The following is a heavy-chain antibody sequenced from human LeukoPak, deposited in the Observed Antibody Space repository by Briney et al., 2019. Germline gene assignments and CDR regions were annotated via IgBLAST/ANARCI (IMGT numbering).Heavy chain of an antibody. CDR2: VNTDESRT. V-gene: IGHV3-74*01. D-gene: IGHD1-26*01. Sequence: GGSLRLSCAVSGVTFSSYWMHWVRLVPGKGQVWVSRVNTDESRTNHADSVQGRVTISRDNAKNTLYLQMNSLRAEDTAVYYCARGASGSYYVDYWGQGTLVTVSS. CDR3: ARGASGSYYVDY. CDR1: GVTFSSYW. J-gene: IGHJ4*02.